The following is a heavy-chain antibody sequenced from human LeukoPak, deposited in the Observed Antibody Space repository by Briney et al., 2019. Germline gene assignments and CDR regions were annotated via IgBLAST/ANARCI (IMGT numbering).Heavy chain of an antibody. CDR3: ARVLRRGVVIPFDP. V-gene: IGHV1-3*01. Sequence: ASVKVSCKASGYTFTSYAMHWVRQAPGQRLEWMGWINAGNGNTKYSQKFQGRVTITRNTSISTAYMELSSLRSEDTAVYYCARVLRRGVVIPFDPWGQGTLVTVSS. CDR2: INAGNGNT. D-gene: IGHD3-3*01. J-gene: IGHJ5*02. CDR1: GYTFTSYA.